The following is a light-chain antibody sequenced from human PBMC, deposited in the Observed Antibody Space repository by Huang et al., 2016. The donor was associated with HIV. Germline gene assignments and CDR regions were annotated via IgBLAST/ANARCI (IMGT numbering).Light chain of an antibody. CDR1: QSVSNNY. J-gene: IGKJ4*01. CDR3: QQYGTLLT. CDR2: GAS. Sequence: EIVLTQSPGTLSLSPGERATLSCRASQSVSNNYLAWYQQKPGQAPRLLIYGASSRAIGIPDRFSGSGSGTGFTLTISRLEPEDFAVYFCQQYGTLLTFGGGTKVEI. V-gene: IGKV3-20*01.